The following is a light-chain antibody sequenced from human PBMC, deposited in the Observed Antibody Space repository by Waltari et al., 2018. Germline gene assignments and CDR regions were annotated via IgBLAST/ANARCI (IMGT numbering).Light chain of an antibody. J-gene: IGLJ2*01. CDR3: TSYSTTTTLV. CDR1: SSDVGGYNY. Sequence: QSALTQPASVSGSPGQSITISCTGTSSDVGGYNYVSWYQQHPRKAPKFIIYEVSDRPSGVYNRFSGSKSGNTASLTISGLQAEDEADYYCTSYSTTTTLVFGGGTKVAVL. CDR2: EVS. V-gene: IGLV2-14*03.